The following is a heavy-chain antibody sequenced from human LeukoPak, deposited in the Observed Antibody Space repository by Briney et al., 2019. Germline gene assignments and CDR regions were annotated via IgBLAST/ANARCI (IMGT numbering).Heavy chain of an antibody. CDR3: ARTRGSYWYFDL. J-gene: IGHJ2*01. CDR1: AFTFSNHA. Sequence: PGGSLRLSCAASAFTFSNHAMSWVRQAPGKGLEWVSTIRTSGGGTFYADSVKGRFTISRDNSKNTLYLQINSLRAEDTAVYYCARTRGSYWYFDLWGRGTLVTVSS. CDR2: IRTSGGGT. V-gene: IGHV3-23*01. D-gene: IGHD1-14*01.